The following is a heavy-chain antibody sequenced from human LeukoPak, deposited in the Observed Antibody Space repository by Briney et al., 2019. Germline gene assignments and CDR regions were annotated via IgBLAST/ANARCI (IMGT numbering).Heavy chain of an antibody. CDR3: ARDRFIVL. J-gene: IGHJ4*02. V-gene: IGHV4-59*01. CDR2: IHSSGGT. CDR1: GGSITAFY. Sequence: SETLSLTCTVSGGSITAFYWSWIRQAPGRRPEWLGYIHSSGGTNYNPYLKSRATISIDTSKNQFSLKLTSVTAADTAMYYCARDRFIVLWGQGTLVTVSS. D-gene: IGHD2-15*01.